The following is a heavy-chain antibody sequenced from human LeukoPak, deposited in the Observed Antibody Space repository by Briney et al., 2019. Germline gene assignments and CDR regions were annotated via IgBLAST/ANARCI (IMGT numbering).Heavy chain of an antibody. CDR1: GGSISSGGYS. J-gene: IGHJ6*03. CDR3: ARGGGYSNSSPYYYMDV. D-gene: IGHD6-6*01. Sequence: SETLSLTCAVSGGSISSGGYSWSWIRQPPGKGLEWIGYIYHSGSTNYNPSLKSRVTMSVDMSKNQFSLKLSSVTAADTAVYYCARGGGYSNSSPYYYMDVWGEGTTVTVSS. V-gene: IGHV4-30-2*01. CDR2: IYHSGST.